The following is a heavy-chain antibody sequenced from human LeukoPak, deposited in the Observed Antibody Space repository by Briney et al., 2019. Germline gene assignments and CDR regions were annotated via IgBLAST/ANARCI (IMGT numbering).Heavy chain of an antibody. V-gene: IGHV1-24*01. Sequence: ASVKVSCKVSGYALTELSMHWVRQAPGKGLEWMGGFDYGDGEIIYARKFQGRVTMTEDTSTDTAYMELSSLRSDDTAVYFCTTGARGGTLDCFDPWGQGTLVTVSS. CDR2: FDYGDGEI. D-gene: IGHD1-14*01. CDR1: GYALTELS. J-gene: IGHJ5*02. CDR3: TTGARGGTLDCFDP.